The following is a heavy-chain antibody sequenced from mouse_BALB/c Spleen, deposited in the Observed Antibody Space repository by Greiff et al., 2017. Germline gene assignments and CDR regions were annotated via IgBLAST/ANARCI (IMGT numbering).Heavy chain of an antibody. CDR1: GYTFTDYW. J-gene: IGHJ4*01. CDR3: ARRNYGSSDAMDY. CDR2: IDTSDSYT. D-gene: IGHD1-1*01. V-gene: IGHV1-69*01. Sequence: VQLQQPGAELVMPGASVKMSCKASGYTFTDYWMHWVKQRPGQGLEWIGAIDTSDSYTSYNQKFKGKATLTVDESSSTAYMQLSSLTSEDSAVYYCARRNYGSSDAMDYWGQGTSVTVSS.